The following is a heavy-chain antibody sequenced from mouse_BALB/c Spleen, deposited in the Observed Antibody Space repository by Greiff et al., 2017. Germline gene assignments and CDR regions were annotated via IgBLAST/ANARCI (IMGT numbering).Heavy chain of an antibody. CDR2: ISSGGSYT. CDR1: GFTFSSYT. J-gene: IGHJ2*01. D-gene: IGHD1-1*01. CDR3: TRVGVVEGDIDN. V-gene: IGHV5-6-4*01. Sequence: EVKLMESGGGLVKPGGSLKLSCAASGFTFSSYTMSWVRQTPEKRLEWVATISSGGSYTYYPDSVKGRFTISRDNAKNTLYLQMSSLKSEDTAMYYCTRVGVVEGDIDNWGQGTTLTVSS.